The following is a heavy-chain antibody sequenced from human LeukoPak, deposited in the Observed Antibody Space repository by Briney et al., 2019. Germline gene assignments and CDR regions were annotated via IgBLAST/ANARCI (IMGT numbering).Heavy chain of an antibody. V-gene: IGHV3-15*01. Sequence: GGSLRLSCAASGFTFGNAWMSWVRQAPGKGLEWVGRIKSETDGGTTDCAAPVKGRFTISRDDSKNTLLLQMNSLKTEDTAVHYCTTFSSGVPYDYWGQGTLVTVSS. CDR2: IKSETDGGTT. CDR1: GFTFGNAW. J-gene: IGHJ4*02. D-gene: IGHD6-19*01. CDR3: TTFSSGVPYDY.